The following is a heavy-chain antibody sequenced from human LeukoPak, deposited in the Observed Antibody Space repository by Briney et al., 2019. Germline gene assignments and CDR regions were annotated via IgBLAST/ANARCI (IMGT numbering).Heavy chain of an antibody. V-gene: IGHV4-34*01. J-gene: IGHJ4*02. CDR2: INHSGST. CDR3: ARLRGRLLWGTTYYFDY. D-gene: IGHD3-10*01. Sequence: PSETLSLTCAVYGGSFSGYYWSWIRQPPGKGLEWIGEINHSGSTNYNPSLKSRVTISVDTSKNQFSLKLSSVTAADTAVYYCARLRGRLLWGTTYYFDYWGQGTLVTVSS. CDR1: GGSFSGYY.